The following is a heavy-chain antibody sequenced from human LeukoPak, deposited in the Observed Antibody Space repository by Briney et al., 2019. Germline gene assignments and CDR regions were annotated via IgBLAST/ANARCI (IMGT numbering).Heavy chain of an antibody. Sequence: GGSLRLSCATSGFTSSDYYMRWIRHAPEGGLGWVSYISSSGSTIYYADSVKGRFTISRDNAKNSLYLQMNSLRAEDTAVYYCARGITRFDPWGQGTLVTVSS. V-gene: IGHV3-11*01. CDR2: ISSSGSTI. CDR1: GFTSSDYY. CDR3: ARGITRFDP. J-gene: IGHJ5*02.